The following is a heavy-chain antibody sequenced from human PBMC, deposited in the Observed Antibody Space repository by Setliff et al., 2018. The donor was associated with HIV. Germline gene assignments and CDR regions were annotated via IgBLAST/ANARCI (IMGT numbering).Heavy chain of an antibody. CDR3: ARSLLPSITVAGTIGY. Sequence: TLSLTCTVSGGSISSGTYFWSWIRQPAGKGLEWIGHIHTSGNANYNPSLNSRVTISVDTSKNHFSLKLSSVTAADTAVYYCARSLLPSITVAGTIGYWGQGSLVTSPQ. CDR1: GGSISSGTYF. J-gene: IGHJ4*02. D-gene: IGHD6-19*01. V-gene: IGHV4-61*09. CDR2: IHTSGNA.